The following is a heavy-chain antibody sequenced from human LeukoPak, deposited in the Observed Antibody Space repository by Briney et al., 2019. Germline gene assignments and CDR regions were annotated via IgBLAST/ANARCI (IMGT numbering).Heavy chain of an antibody. J-gene: IGHJ4*02. CDR1: GFTFSSYG. Sequence: GGSLRLSCAASGFTFSSYGMHWVRQAPGKGLEWVAVIWYDGSNKYYADSVKGRFTISRDNSKNTLYLQMNSLRADDTAVYYCARETLMTTVTTYPFWGQGTLVTVSP. CDR2: IWYDGSNK. CDR3: ARETLMTTVTTYPF. D-gene: IGHD4-17*01. V-gene: IGHV3-33*01.